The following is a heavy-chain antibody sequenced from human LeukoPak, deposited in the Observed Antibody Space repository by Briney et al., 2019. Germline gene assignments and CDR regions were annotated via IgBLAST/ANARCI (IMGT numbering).Heavy chain of an antibody. D-gene: IGHD2-15*01. J-gene: IGHJ4*02. CDR2: IYYSGST. CDR1: GGSISSGDYY. CDR3: ASGYCSGGSCYSEFPFDY. V-gene: IGHV4-30-4*01. Sequence: SETLCLTCTVSGGSISSGDYYWSWIRQPPGKGLEWIGYIYYSGSTYYNPSLKSRVTISVDTSKNQFSLKLSSVTAADTAVYYCASGYCSGGSCYSEFPFDYWGQGTLVTVSS.